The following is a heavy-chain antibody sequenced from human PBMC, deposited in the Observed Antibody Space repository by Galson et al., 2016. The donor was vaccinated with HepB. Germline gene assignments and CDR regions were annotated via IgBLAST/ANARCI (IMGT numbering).Heavy chain of an antibody. CDR1: GYNFPSQW. D-gene: IGHD1-26*01. CDR3: ASGKWRDFDY. CDR2: IYPGDSDT. J-gene: IGHJ4*02. V-gene: IGHV5-51*01. Sequence: QSGAEVKKPGESVTISCQGSGYNFPSQWIGWVRQMPGKGLEWMGLIYPGDSDTRYSPSFQGQVTISADRSISTTYLQWSSLEASDGAIYYCASGKWRDFDYWGQGTLLTVAS.